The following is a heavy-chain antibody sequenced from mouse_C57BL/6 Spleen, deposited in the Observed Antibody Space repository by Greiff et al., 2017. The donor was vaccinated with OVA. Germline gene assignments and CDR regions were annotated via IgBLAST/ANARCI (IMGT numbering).Heavy chain of an antibody. CDR1: GYTFTSYW. D-gene: IGHD1-1*01. J-gene: IGHJ1*03. CDR3: ARDYYGSTGYFDV. Sequence: QVQLQQPGTELVKPGASVKLSCKASGYTFTSYWMHWVKQRPGQGLEWIGNINPSTGGTNSNEKFKSKATLTVDKSSSTAYMQLSSLTSEDSAVYYCARDYYGSTGYFDVWGTGTTVTVSS. V-gene: IGHV1-53*01. CDR2: INPSTGGT.